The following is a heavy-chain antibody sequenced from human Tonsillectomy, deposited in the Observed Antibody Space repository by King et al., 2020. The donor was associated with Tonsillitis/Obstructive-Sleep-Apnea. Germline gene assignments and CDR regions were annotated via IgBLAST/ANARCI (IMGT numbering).Heavy chain of an antibody. CDR1: GFPFSSYW. J-gene: IGHJ6*03. CDR3: AREDFGYYYYMDV. D-gene: IGHD3-3*01. V-gene: IGHV3-74*01. CDR2: INIYVIST. Sequence: VQLVESGGGLVQPGGSLRLSCAASGFPFSSYWMHWVRQAPGKGLVWVSRINIYVISTIYSDSFKCRFTISRDTAKNTLYLQMNSLRAEDTAVYYCAREDFGYYYYMDVWGKGTTVTVSS.